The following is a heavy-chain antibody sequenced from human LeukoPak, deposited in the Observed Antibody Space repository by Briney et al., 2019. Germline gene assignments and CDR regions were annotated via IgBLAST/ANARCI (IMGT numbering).Heavy chain of an antibody. CDR2: IIPIFGTA. CDR1: GGTFSSYA. Sequence: VASVKVSCKASGGTFSSYAISWVRQAPGQGLEWMGGIIPIFGTANYAQKFQGRVTITTDESTSTAYMELSSLRSEDTAVYYCARDIGGDTTGSWGQGTLVTVSS. CDR3: ARDIGGDTTGS. J-gene: IGHJ5*02. V-gene: IGHV1-69*05. D-gene: IGHD2-21*01.